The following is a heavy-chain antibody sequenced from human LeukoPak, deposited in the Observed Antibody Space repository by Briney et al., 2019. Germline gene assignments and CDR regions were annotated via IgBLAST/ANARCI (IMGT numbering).Heavy chain of an antibody. CDR3: AGLRYLSNFDY. CDR2: IYHSGST. CDR1: GYSISSGYY. D-gene: IGHD4-17*01. V-gene: IGHV4-38-2*02. Sequence: PSETLSLTCTVSGYSISSGYYWGWIRQPPGKGLEWIGSIYHSGSTYYNPSLKSRVTISVDTSKNQFSLKLSSVTAADTAVYYCAGLRYLSNFDYWGQGTLVTVSS. J-gene: IGHJ4*02.